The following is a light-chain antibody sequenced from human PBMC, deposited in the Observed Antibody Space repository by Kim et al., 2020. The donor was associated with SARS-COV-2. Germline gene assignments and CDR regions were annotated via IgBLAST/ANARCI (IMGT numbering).Light chain of an antibody. V-gene: IGKV3-15*01. J-gene: IGKJ2*01. CDR1: QSVSNN. CDR3: QQYNNWPLYT. Sequence: EIVMTQSPATLSVSPGERVTLSCRASQSVSNNLAWYQQKPGQAPRLLIYGASTRTTGIPARFSGSGSGTEFTLTISSLQSEDFAVYYWQQYNNWPLYTFGQGTKLEI. CDR2: GAS.